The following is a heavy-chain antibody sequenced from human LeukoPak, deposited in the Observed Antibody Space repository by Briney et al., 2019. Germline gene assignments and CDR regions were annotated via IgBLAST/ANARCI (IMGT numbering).Heavy chain of an antibody. J-gene: IGHJ4*02. CDR3: GRRGSTSWYVY. Sequence: GGSLRLSCAASGFTFSSYWMSWVRQAPGKGLEWVASIKQDGSEKYYVDSVKGRFTIPRDNAKNSVYLQMNSLRAEDTAVYYCGRRGSTSWYVYWGQGTLVTVSS. V-gene: IGHV3-7*01. CDR1: GFTFSSYW. CDR2: IKQDGSEK. D-gene: IGHD6-13*01.